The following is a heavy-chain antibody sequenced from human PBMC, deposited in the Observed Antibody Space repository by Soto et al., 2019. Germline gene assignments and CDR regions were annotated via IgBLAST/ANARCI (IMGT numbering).Heavy chain of an antibody. V-gene: IGHV3-48*02. CDR2: ISGSSNTI. CDR1: GFTLSTYS. D-gene: IGHD3-10*01. Sequence: EVPLVECGGGLIQRGGSLRLSCAASGFTLSTYSLNWVRQAPRKGLEWLSYISGSSNTIYYADSVKGRFTISRDNAKNSLYLQMNSLRDEDTAVYFCARGFDLQYGMDVWGQGTTVTVSS. J-gene: IGHJ6*02. CDR3: ARGFDLQYGMDV.